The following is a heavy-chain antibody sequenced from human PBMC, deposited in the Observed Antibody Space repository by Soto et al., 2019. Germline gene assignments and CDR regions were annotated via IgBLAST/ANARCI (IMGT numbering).Heavy chain of an antibody. CDR1: GGSISSYY. CDR2: IYYSGST. V-gene: IGHV4-59*01. Sequence: PSETLSLTCTVSGGSISSYYWSWIRQPPGKGLEWIGYIYYSGSTNYNPSLKSRVTISVDTSKNQFSLKLSSVTAADTAMYYCARASGHIAAAGSYYYYGMDVWGQGTTVTVSS. D-gene: IGHD6-13*01. J-gene: IGHJ6*02. CDR3: ARASGHIAAAGSYYYYGMDV.